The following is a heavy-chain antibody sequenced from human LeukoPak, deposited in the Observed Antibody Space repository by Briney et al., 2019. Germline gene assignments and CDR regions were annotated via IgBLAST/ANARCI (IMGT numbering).Heavy chain of an antibody. CDR2: IRYDGSNK. CDR3: AKNGLMGDFWSGYYLDY. J-gene: IGHJ4*02. V-gene: IGHV3-30*02. Sequence: GGSLRLSCAASGFTFSSYGMHWVRQAPGKGLEWVAFIRYDGSNKYYADSVKGRFTISRDNSKNTLYLQMNSLRAEDTAVYYCAKNGLMGDFWSGYYLDYWGQGTLVTVSS. CDR1: GFTFSSYG. D-gene: IGHD3-3*01.